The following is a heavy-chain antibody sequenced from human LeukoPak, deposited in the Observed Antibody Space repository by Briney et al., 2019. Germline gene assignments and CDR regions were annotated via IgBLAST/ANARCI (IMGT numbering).Heavy chain of an antibody. CDR1: YY. Sequence: YYWGWIRQPPGKGLEWIGSIYYSGSTYYNPSLKSRVTISVDTPKNQFSLKRSSVTAADTAVYHCSSGSYSEYFQHWGQGILVTVSS. CDR3: SSGSYSEYFQH. D-gene: IGHD3-10*01. CDR2: IYYSGST. V-gene: IGHV4-39*01. J-gene: IGHJ1*01.